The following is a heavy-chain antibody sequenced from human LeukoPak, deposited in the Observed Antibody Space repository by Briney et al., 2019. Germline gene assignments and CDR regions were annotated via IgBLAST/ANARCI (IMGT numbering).Heavy chain of an antibody. J-gene: IGHJ4*02. V-gene: IGHV4-31*03. D-gene: IGHD2-2*02. CDR3: ARQCSSTGCYTKGDY. Sequence: SETLSLTCTVSGGSISSGGYYWSWIRQHPGKGLEWIGYIYYSGSTYYNPSLKSRVTISVDTSKNQFSLKLSSVTAADTAVYYCARQCSSTGCYTKGDYWGQGTLVTVSS. CDR2: IYYSGST. CDR1: GGSISSGGYY.